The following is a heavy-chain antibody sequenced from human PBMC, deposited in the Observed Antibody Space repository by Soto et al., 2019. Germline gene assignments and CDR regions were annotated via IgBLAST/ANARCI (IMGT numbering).Heavy chain of an antibody. Sequence: QVQLMQSGAEVKKPGASVKVSCKASGDTFTDYYIHWVRQAPGQGLGWMGTVNPSGGHTTYAQHFLGRVTMTRDTSTSNPYMELTSLTSDDTAIYYCARGGHVVVVTAALDYWGQGTLVTVSS. CDR2: VNPSGGHT. CDR1: GDTFTDYY. V-gene: IGHV1-46*01. D-gene: IGHD2-21*02. CDR3: ARGGHVVVVTAALDY. J-gene: IGHJ4*02.